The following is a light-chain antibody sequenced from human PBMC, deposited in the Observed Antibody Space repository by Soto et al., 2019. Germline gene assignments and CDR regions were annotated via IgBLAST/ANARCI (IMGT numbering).Light chain of an antibody. Sequence: DIQMTQSPSSVSASVGDRVTLTCRASQGISSWLAWYQQKPGKAPKLLIYASSSLQSGVPSRFSGSGSRTHFTLTISSLPPEDSATYYCLKSDSFPHTFGQGTKLEMK. CDR3: LKSDSFPHT. CDR2: ASS. V-gene: IGKV1-12*01. J-gene: IGKJ2*01. CDR1: QGISSW.